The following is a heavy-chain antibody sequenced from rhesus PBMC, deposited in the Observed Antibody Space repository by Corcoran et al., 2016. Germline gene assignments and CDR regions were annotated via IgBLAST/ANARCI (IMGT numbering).Heavy chain of an antibody. D-gene: IGHD4-29*01. V-gene: IGHV4-173*01. Sequence: QVQLQESGPGVVKPSETMSLTGAVSGACMSSNYWSRTRQPPGKGQEWVGRIEWIVRISGSVGTTHYNPSLHRRITSSTDTSKNPFALKRRSGTAAATAVYYCAREWNGSNWKPRLYFDLWGPGTPITISS. CDR1: GACMSSNY. J-gene: IGHJ2*01. CDR2: ISGSVGTT. CDR3: AREWNGSNWKPRLYFDL.